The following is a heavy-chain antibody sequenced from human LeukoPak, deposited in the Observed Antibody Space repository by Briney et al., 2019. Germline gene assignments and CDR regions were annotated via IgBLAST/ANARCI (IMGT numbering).Heavy chain of an antibody. D-gene: IGHD1-26*01. CDR3: ARAAYSGSYHSDY. CDR1: AASISSSSHH. CDR2: IYYGQTI. Sequence: PSETLSLTCTISAASISSSSHHWGWIRQSPGKGLEWIGSIYYGQTIYYNPSLNSRVTISVVTSKDQFTLQLNSVTAADTAVYYCARAAYSGSYHSDYWGQGTLVTVSS. J-gene: IGHJ4*02. V-gene: IGHV4-39*01.